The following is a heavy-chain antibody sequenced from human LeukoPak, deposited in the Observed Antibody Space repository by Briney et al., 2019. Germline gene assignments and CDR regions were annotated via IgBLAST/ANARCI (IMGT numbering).Heavy chain of an antibody. V-gene: IGHV4-39*07. J-gene: IGHJ4*02. CDR2: IYDSGTT. CDR3: ARRLYYYDSTFDY. D-gene: IGHD3-22*01. Sequence: PSETLSLTCTVSGGSISNSNYYWGWIRQPPGKGLEWIGSIYDSGTTYYNPSLKSRVTISVDTSKNQFSLKLSSVTAADTAVYYCARRLYYYDSTFDYWGQGTLVTVSS. CDR1: GGSISNSNYY.